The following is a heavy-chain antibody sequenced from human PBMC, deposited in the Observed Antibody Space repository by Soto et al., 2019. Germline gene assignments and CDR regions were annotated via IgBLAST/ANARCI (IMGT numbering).Heavy chain of an antibody. J-gene: IGHJ6*04. CDR1: GYTFTSYA. CDR2: INAGNGNT. V-gene: IGHV1-3*01. CDR3: ARWITMVRGQNPYGRDV. Sequence: QVQLVQSGAELKKPGASVKVSCTASGYTFTSYAMHWVRQAPGQRLEWMGWINAGNGNTKYSQKFQGRVTITRDTSASTAYMELSSLRSEDTAVYYCARWITMVRGQNPYGRDVWGEGTTVTVSS. D-gene: IGHD3-10*01.